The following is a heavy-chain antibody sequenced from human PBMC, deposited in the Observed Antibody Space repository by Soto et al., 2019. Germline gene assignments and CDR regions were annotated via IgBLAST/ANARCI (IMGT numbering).Heavy chain of an antibody. CDR2: IIPIFGTA. D-gene: IGHD3-16*01. Sequence: SVKVACKASGGTFSSYAISWVRQAPGQGLEWMAGIIPIFGTANYAQKFQGRVTITADESTSTAYMELSSLRSEDTAVYYCASPPLIDRSPPYYYYGMDVWGKGTTVTVSS. CDR3: ASPPLIDRSPPYYYYGMDV. CDR1: GGTFSSYA. V-gene: IGHV1-69*13. J-gene: IGHJ6*04.